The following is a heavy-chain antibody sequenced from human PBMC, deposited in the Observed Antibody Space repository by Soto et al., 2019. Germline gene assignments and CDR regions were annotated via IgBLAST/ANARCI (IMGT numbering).Heavy chain of an antibody. J-gene: IGHJ4*02. CDR3: ARVSSGYSGAFAY. Sequence: AGSLRLSCAASGFTFSDYYMSWMRQAPGKGLEWVSYISSSSSYTNYADSVKGRFTISRDNAKNSLYLQMNSLRAEDTAVYYCARVSSGYSGAFAYGGQGTLVTVSS. CDR2: ISSSSSYT. CDR1: GFTFSDYY. V-gene: IGHV3-11*06. D-gene: IGHD3-22*01.